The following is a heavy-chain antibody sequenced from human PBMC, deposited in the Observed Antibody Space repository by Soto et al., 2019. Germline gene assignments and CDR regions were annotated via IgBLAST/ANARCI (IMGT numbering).Heavy chain of an antibody. J-gene: IGHJ2*01. CDR1: GFTFSAYG. CDR3: AKEIGVWYSDL. CDR2: ISFDGTKK. Sequence: QVQLVESGGGVVQPGRSLRLSCAASGFTFSAYGMHWVRQAPGKGLEWVADISFDGTKKNYADSVKGRFSISRDNSKNTLPLQMNSLRAEDTALYYCAKEIGVWYSDLWGRGTLVTVSS. V-gene: IGHV3-30*18.